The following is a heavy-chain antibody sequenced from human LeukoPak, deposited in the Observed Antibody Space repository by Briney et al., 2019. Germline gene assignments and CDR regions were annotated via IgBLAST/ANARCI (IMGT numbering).Heavy chain of an antibody. CDR1: GFTFSSYA. CDR2: ISYDGSNK. CDR3: AREYCTNGVCYFRDYGLPVY. J-gene: IGHJ4*02. D-gene: IGHD2-8*01. Sequence: PGGSLRLSCAASGFTFSSYAMHWVRQAPGKGLEWVAVISYDGSNKYYADSVKGRFTISRDNSKNTLYLQMNSLRAEDTAVYYCAREYCTNGVCYFRDYGLPVYWGQGTLVTVSS. V-gene: IGHV3-30*01.